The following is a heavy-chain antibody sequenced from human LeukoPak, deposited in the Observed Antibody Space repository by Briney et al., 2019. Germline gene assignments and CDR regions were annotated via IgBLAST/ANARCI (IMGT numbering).Heavy chain of an antibody. V-gene: IGHV4-30-2*01. J-gene: IGHJ3*02. D-gene: IGHD3-22*01. Sequence: KSSQTLSLTCAVSGGSISSGGYSWSWIRQPPGMGLEWIGYIYHSGSTYYNPSLKSRVTISVDRSKNQFSLKLSSVAAADTAVYYCARSNYYDSSGYHDDAFDIWGQGTMVTVSS. CDR2: IYHSGST. CDR1: GGSISSGGYS. CDR3: ARSNYYDSSGYHDDAFDI.